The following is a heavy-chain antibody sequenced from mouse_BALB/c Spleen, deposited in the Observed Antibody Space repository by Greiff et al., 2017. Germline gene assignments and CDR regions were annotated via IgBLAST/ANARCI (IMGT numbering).Heavy chain of an antibody. Sequence: EVQLQQSGPELVKPGASVKISCKASGYSFTGYYMHWVKQSHVKSLEWIGRINPYNGATSYNQNFKDKASLTVDKSSSTAYMELHSLTSEDSAVYYCARLRMGGNLYYFDYWGQGTTLTVSS. D-gene: IGHD1-1*02. CDR2: INPYNGAT. CDR3: ARLRMGGNLYYFDY. V-gene: IGHV1-26*01. CDR1: GYSFTGYY. J-gene: IGHJ2*01.